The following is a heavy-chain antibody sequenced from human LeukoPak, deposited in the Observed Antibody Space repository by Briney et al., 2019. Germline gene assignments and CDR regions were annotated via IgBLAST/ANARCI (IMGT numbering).Heavy chain of an antibody. CDR3: AKVRSSAWFDFDY. Sequence: GGSLRLSCAASGFTFSSYSTSWVRQAPGKGLGWVSAISGSGGSTYYAGSVKGRFTICRDNAKHTLYLQMYSLRAEDTAVYYCAKVRSSAWFDFDYWGQGTLVTVHS. CDR1: GFTFSSYS. J-gene: IGHJ4*02. D-gene: IGHD3-9*01. V-gene: IGHV3-23*01. CDR2: ISGSGGST.